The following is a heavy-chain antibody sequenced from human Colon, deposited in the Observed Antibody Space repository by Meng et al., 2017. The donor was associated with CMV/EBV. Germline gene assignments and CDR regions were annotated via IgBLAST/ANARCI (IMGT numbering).Heavy chain of an antibody. J-gene: IGHJ6*02. D-gene: IGHD3-16*01. V-gene: IGHV1-69*04. Sequence: SVKVSCKASGGTFSSYTIRWVRQAPGQGLEWMGRIIPILGIANYAQQFQGRVTITAVDSTSTAYMELRSLRSDDTAVYYCATDFNSHYGRYYYGMDVWGHGTTVTVSS. CDR2: IIPILGIA. CDR3: ATDFNSHYGRYYYGMDV. CDR1: GGTFSSYT.